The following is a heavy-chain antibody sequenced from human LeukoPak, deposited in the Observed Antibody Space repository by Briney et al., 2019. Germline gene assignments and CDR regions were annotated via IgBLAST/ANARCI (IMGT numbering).Heavy chain of an antibody. D-gene: IGHD1-26*01. J-gene: IGHJ4*02. CDR1: GFTFSNFG. Sequence: GRSLRLSCAASGFTFSNFGMHWVRQAPGKGLEWVAVITDDGSDKYYAESVKGRFTISRDNSKNTVYLQMNNLRLEDTALYYCAKDLKKWELSFDSWGQGTLVTVSS. CDR2: ITDDGSDK. V-gene: IGHV3-30*18. CDR3: AKDLKKWELSFDS.